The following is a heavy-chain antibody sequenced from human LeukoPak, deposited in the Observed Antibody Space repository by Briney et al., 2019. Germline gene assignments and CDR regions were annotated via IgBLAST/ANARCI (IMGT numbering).Heavy chain of an antibody. J-gene: IGHJ4*02. D-gene: IGHD3-22*01. CDR1: GFTFISYA. CDR3: ANDRDYYASSQAG. V-gene: IGHV3-23*01. Sequence: GGSLRLSCAASGFTFISYAMSWVRQAPGKGLEWVSAISGSGGSTYYADSVKGRFTISRDNSKTTLYLQMNSLRAEDTAVYHCANDRDYYASSQAGWGQGTLVTVSS. CDR2: ISGSGGST.